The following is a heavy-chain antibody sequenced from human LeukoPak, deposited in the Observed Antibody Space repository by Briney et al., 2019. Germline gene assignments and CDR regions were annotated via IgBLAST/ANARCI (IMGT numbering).Heavy chain of an antibody. J-gene: IGHJ4*02. D-gene: IGHD6-19*01. CDR2: IWYDGSNT. Sequence: GGSLRLSCAASGFTFSTYGMPWVRQAPGRGLEWVAVIWYDGSNTFYADSVQGRFIISRDNSKNAVYLQMNSLRVEDTAVYYCARDTTVGGPVTFDYWGQGALVTVSS. CDR1: GFTFSTYG. V-gene: IGHV3-33*01. CDR3: ARDTTVGGPVTFDY.